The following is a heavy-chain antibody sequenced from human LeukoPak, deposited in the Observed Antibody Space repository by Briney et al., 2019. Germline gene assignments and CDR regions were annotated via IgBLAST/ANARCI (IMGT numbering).Heavy chain of an antibody. CDR3: ATGVSGYYAD. D-gene: IGHD3-22*01. J-gene: IGHJ4*02. CDR1: GFTFDDYA. Sequence: GGSLRLSCAASGFTFDDYAMHWVRQAPGKGLEWVSGISWNSGSIGYADSVKGRFTISRDNAKNSLHLQMNSLRAEYTALYYCATGVSGYYADWGQGTLVTVSS. V-gene: IGHV3-9*01. CDR2: ISWNSGSI.